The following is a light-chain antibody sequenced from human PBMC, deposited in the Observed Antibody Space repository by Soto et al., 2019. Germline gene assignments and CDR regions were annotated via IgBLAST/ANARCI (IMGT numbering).Light chain of an antibody. J-gene: IGKJ1*01. CDR1: QSVSSSY. Sequence: EIVLTQSPGTLSLSPGERATLSCRASQSVSSSYLAWYQKKPGQAPRLLIYGASSRATGIPDRFSGSGSGTDFTFTSSGLEPEDFAEYHCQQYGSSPWTFGQGTKVEIK. CDR3: QQYGSSPWT. CDR2: GAS. V-gene: IGKV3-20*01.